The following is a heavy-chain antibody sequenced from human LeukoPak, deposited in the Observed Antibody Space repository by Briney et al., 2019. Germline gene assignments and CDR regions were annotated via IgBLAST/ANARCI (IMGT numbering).Heavy chain of an antibody. J-gene: IGHJ5*01. Sequence: GGSLRLSCAASGFTFSFYAMSWVRQTPEKGLEWVASMSSSGDVTYYVASVKGRFTISRDNSRYTLYLQMNHLRVEDTAIYYCAKDRPNYHETNGHYYRRDGDSWGQGTLVTVSS. CDR2: MSSSGDVT. CDR1: GFTFSFYA. V-gene: IGHV3-23*01. D-gene: IGHD3-22*01. CDR3: AKDRPNYHETNGHYYRRDGDS.